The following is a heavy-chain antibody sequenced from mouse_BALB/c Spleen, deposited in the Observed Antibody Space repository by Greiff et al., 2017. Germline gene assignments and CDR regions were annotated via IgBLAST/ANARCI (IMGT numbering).Heavy chain of an antibody. D-gene: IGHD1-1*01. CDR3: ARIAGPYYYAMDY. V-gene: IGHV2-2*02. CDR2: IWSGGST. CDR1: GFSLTSYG. J-gene: IGHJ4*01. Sequence: VQLQQSGPGLVQPSQSLSITCTVSGFSLTSYGVHWVRQSPGKGLEWLGVIWSGGSTDYNAAFISRLSISKDNSKSQVFFKMNSLQANDTAIYYCARIAGPYYYAMDYWGQGTSVTVSS.